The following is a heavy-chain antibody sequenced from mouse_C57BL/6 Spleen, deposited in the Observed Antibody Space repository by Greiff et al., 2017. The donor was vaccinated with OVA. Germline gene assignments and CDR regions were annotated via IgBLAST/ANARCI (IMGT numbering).Heavy chain of an antibody. Sequence: QVQLQQPGAELVMPGSSVKLSCKASGYTFTSYWMHWVKQRPIQGLEWIGNIDPSDSETHYNQKFKDKATLTVDKSSSTAYMQLSSLTSEDSAVYYCARPYYYGSSYDYYAMDYWGQGTSVTVSS. D-gene: IGHD1-1*01. V-gene: IGHV1-52*01. J-gene: IGHJ4*01. CDR3: ARPYYYGSSYDYYAMDY. CDR1: GYTFTSYW. CDR2: IDPSDSET.